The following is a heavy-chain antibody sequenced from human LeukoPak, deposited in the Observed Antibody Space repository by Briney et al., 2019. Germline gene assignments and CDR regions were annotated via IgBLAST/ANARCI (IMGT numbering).Heavy chain of an antibody. J-gene: IGHJ6*03. CDR1: GFTFSSYE. Sequence: PGGSLRLSCAASGFTFSSYEMNWVRQAPGKGLEWVSYISSSGSTIYYADSVKGRFTISRDNAKNSLYLQMNSLRAEDTAVYHCAKEGSGTYFYYYYYMDVWGKGTTVTVSS. CDR3: AKEGSGTYFYYYYYMDV. D-gene: IGHD1-26*01. V-gene: IGHV3-48*03. CDR2: ISSSGSTI.